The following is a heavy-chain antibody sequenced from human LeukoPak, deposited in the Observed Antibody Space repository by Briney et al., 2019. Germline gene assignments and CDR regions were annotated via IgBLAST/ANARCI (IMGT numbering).Heavy chain of an antibody. Sequence: GGSLRLSCVASGFIFSSYSMYWVRQGPGKGLEWVSVLNPGGDYIQTADSLKGRFTISRDNAKNSLYLQMSNLRVEDTAVYYCASGSLVRGVTSNYWGQGTLVTVSS. J-gene: IGHJ4*02. V-gene: IGHV3-21*01. D-gene: IGHD3-10*01. CDR2: LNPGGDYI. CDR1: GFIFSSYS. CDR3: ASGSLVRGVTSNY.